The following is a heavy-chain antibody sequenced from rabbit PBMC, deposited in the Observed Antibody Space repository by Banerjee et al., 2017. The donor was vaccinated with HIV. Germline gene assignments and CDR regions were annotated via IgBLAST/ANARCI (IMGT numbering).Heavy chain of an antibody. D-gene: IGHD2-1*01. CDR2: IYSGSGAT. CDR1: GFSFSSAYY. J-gene: IGHJ4*01. Sequence: QSLEESGGDLVKPGASLTLTCTASGFSFSSAYYMCWVRQAPGKGLEWIGCIYSGSGATYYANWAKGRSTISKTSSTTVTLQMTSLTGADTATYFCARGDGGGVGLNLWGPGTLVTVS. V-gene: IGHV1S40*01. CDR3: ARGDGGGVGLNL.